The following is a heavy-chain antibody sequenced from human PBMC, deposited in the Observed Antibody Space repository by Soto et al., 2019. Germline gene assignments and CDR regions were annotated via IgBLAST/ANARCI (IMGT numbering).Heavy chain of an antibody. J-gene: IGHJ3*02. D-gene: IGHD3-3*01. Sequence: QLHLVQSGAVVKKPGASVTVSCSASGYPVTAYYMHWVRQAPGRGLEWMGGINPATGAAKYTQTFPGRVTMARDPSTSTVFMEPGGLTSGDTAVFYWARGGGVGVAGSAAFDMWGQGTLVTVSS. CDR2: INPATGAA. CDR1: GYPVTAYY. CDR3: ARGGGVGVAGSAAFDM. V-gene: IGHV1-2*02.